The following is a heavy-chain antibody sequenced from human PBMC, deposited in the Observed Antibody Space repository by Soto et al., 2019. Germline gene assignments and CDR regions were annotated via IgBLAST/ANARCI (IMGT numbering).Heavy chain of an antibody. CDR2: IYYSGST. V-gene: IGHV4-30-4*01. CDR3: AGGFYDSSGYKRSFDY. J-gene: IGHJ4*02. Sequence: SETLSLTCTVSGGSISSGDYYWSWIRQPPGKGLEWIGYIYYSGSTYYNPSLKSRVTISVDTSKNQFSLKLSSVTAADTAVYYCAGGFYDSSGYKRSFDYWGQGTLVTVSS. CDR1: GGSISSGDYY. D-gene: IGHD3-22*01.